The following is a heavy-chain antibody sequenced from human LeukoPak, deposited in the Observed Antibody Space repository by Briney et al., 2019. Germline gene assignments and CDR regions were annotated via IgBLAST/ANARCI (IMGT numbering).Heavy chain of an antibody. J-gene: IGHJ4*02. CDR3: ARDRDTAMAHFDY. V-gene: IGHV1-2*02. CDR1: GYTFTGYY. CDR2: INPNSGGT. Sequence: ASVKVSCKASGYTFTGYYMHWVRQAPGQGLEGMGWINPNSGGTNYAQKFQGRVTMTRDTSISTAYMELSRLRSDDTAVYYCARDRDTAMAHFDYWGQGTLVTVSS. D-gene: IGHD5-18*01.